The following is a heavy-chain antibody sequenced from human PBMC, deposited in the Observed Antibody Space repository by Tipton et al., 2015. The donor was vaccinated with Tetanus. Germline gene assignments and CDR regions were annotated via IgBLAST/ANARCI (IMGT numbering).Heavy chain of an antibody. D-gene: IGHD3-22*01. V-gene: IGHV5-10-1*01. CDR2: IDPSDSYT. J-gene: IGHJ4*02. CDR1: GYSFTSYW. Sequence: QLVQSGAEVKKPGESLRISCKGSGYSFTSYWISWVRQMPGKGLEWMGRIDPSDSYTNYSPSFQGHVTISADKSISTDYLQWSSLKASDTAMYYCARQWKNYYYDSSGSTLGYWGQGTLVTVSS. CDR3: ARQWKNYYYDSSGSTLGY.